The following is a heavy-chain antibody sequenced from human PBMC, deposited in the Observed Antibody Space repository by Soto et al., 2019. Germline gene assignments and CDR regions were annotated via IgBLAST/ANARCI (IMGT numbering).Heavy chain of an antibody. CDR2: ISGSGGST. CDR3: AAHIRSGSYRYYYGMDV. V-gene: IGHV3-23*01. D-gene: IGHD1-26*01. J-gene: IGHJ6*02. CDR1: GFTFSSYA. Sequence: GGSLRLSCAASGFTFSSYAMSWVRQAPGKGLEWVSAISGSGGSTYYADSVKGRFTISRDNSKNTLYLQMNSLRAEDTAVYYCAAHIRSGSYRYYYGMDVWGQGTTVTVSS.